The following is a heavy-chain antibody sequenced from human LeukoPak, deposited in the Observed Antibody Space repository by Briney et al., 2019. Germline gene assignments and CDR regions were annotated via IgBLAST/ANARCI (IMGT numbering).Heavy chain of an antibody. J-gene: IGHJ4*02. D-gene: IGHD3-9*01. CDR3: AKDMVTYYDILTGYYELPRPDY. CDR1: GVTLSNYA. Sequence: GGSLRLSCVASGVTLSNYAMSWARQAPGKGLEWVSGISSSGSGGNTYYADSVKGRFTISRDNSKNTLYLQMNSLRAEDTAVYYCAKDMVTYYDILTGYYELPRPDYWGQGTLVTVSS. CDR2: ISSSGSGGNT. V-gene: IGHV3-23*01.